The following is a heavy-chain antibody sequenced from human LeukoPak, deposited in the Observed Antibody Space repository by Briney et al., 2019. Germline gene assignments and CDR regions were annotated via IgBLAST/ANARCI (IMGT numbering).Heavy chain of an antibody. J-gene: IGHJ5*02. CDR2: ISSSSSYI. V-gene: IGHV3-21*01. CDR3: ARMVRGVIIGWFDP. Sequence: GGSLRLSCAASGFTFSSYSMNWVRQAPGKGLEWVSSISSSSSYIYYADSVKGRFTISRDNAKNSLYLQMNSLRAEDTAVYYCARMVRGVIIGWFDPWGQGTLVTISS. CDR1: GFTFSSYS. D-gene: IGHD3-10*01.